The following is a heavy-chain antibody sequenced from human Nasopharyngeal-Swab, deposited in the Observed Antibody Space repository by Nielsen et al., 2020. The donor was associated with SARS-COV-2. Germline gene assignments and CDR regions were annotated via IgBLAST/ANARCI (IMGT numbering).Heavy chain of an antibody. V-gene: IGHV4-39*07. J-gene: IGHJ6*03. D-gene: IGHD1-14*01. CDR2: IYYSGST. CDR3: AREGAGSETIYYYYYMDV. Sequence: RQAPGKGLEWIGSIYYSGSTYYNPSLKSRVTIPVDTSKNQFSLKLSSVTAADTAVYYCAREGAGSETIYYYYYMDVWGKGTTVTVSS.